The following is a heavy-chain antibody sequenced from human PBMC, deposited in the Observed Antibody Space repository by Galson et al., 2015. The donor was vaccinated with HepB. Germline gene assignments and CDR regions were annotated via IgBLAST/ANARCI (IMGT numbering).Heavy chain of an antibody. CDR2: ISWNSGSI. V-gene: IGHV3-9*01. Sequence: SVRLSCAASGFTFDDYAMHWVRQAPGKGLEWVSGISWNSGSIGYADSVKGRFTISRDNAKNSLYLQMNSLRAEDTALYYCAKGDCSSTSCYDYYYYYMDVWGKGTTVTVSS. CDR3: AKGDCSSTSCYDYYYYYMDV. CDR1: GFTFDDYA. D-gene: IGHD2-2*01. J-gene: IGHJ6*03.